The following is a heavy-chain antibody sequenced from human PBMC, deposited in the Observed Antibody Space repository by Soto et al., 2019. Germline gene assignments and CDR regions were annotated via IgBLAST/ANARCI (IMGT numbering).Heavy chain of an antibody. Sequence: DVQLVETGGGLIQPGGSLRLSCAASGFTVSGNFMSWVRQAPGKGLEWVSIIYTGDTTYYADSVKGRFTISRDNSKDPRYLQMNSLRAEDSAVYYCASRFSSSWSALDYWGRGTLVTVSS. CDR1: GFTVSGNF. CDR3: ASRFSSSWSALDY. CDR2: IYTGDTT. D-gene: IGHD6-13*01. J-gene: IGHJ4*02. V-gene: IGHV3-53*02.